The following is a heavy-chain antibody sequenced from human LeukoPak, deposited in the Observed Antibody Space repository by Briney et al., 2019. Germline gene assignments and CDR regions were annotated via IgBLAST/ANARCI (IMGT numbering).Heavy chain of an antibody. CDR1: GFTVSSNY. Sequence: GGSPRLSCAASGFTVSSNYMSWVRQAPGKGLEWVSVIYSGGSTYYADSVKGRFTISRDNSKNTLYLQMNSLRAEDTAVYYCANEAYGSGSYYTDYWGQGTLVTVSS. D-gene: IGHD3-10*01. V-gene: IGHV3-66*01. J-gene: IGHJ4*02. CDR3: ANEAYGSGSYYTDY. CDR2: IYSGGST.